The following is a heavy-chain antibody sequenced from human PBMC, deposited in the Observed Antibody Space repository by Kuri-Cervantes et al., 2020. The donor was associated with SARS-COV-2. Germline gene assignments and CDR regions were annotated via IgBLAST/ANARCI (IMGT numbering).Heavy chain of an antibody. CDR3: ARDRGKRIFGVVIINAFDI. Sequence: LRLSCTVSGGSISTYYWSWIRQPPGKGLEWIGYIYYSGSTYYNPSLKSRVTISVDTSKNQFSLKLSSVTAADTAVYYCARDRGKRIFGVVIINAFDIWGQGTMVTVSS. CDR2: IYYSGST. J-gene: IGHJ3*02. V-gene: IGHV4-30-4*08. D-gene: IGHD3-3*01. CDR1: GGSISTYY.